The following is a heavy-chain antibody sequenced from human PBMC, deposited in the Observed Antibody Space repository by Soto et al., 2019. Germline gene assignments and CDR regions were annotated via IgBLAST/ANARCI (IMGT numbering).Heavy chain of an antibody. D-gene: IGHD1-1*01. CDR2: SSNSGSFT. V-gene: IGHV3-11*06. Sequence: PRGSLIISCASWEFTFSDHYMSWIGQAPGKGLEWIGYSSNSGSFTRYADSVKGRFSISRDNAKNSLYLQINSLRGDDTAVYYCVRSGDNYNLLDYWGQGTPVTVSS. CDR1: EFTFSDHY. CDR3: VRSGDNYNLLDY. J-gene: IGHJ4*02.